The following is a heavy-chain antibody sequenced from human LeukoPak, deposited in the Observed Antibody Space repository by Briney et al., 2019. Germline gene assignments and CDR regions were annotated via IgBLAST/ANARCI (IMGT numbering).Heavy chain of an antibody. CDR2: IYYSGST. CDR3: ARDWRYSSGWYWFGYYYGMDV. J-gene: IGHJ6*02. V-gene: IGHV4-31*03. Sequence: SETLSLTCTVSGGSISSGGYYWSWIRQHPGKGLEWIGYIYYSGSTYYNPSLKSRVTISVDTSKNQFSLKLSSVTAADMAVYYCARDWRYSSGWYWFGYYYGMDVWGQGTTVTVSS. CDR1: GGSISSGGYY. D-gene: IGHD6-19*01.